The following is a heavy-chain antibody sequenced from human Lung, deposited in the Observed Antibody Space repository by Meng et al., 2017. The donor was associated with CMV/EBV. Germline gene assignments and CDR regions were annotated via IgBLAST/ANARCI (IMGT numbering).Heavy chain of an antibody. CDR1: GGTFSNYA. Sequence: SVXVSXXPSGGTFSNYAITWVRQAPGQGLEWMGGIIPVVGTVNYPQKFQGRVTITADKSTSTVYMELSSLRSEDTAVYYCARDSRGSTWYLLAGYYYGAGVWAQGPTAPFPS. CDR3: ARDSRGSTWYLLAGYYYGAGV. D-gene: IGHD6-13*01. V-gene: IGHV1-69*06. J-gene: IGHJ6*02. CDR2: IIPVVGTV.